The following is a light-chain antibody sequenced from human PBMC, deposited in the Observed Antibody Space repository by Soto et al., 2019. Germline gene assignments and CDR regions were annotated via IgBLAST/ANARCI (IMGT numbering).Light chain of an antibody. Sequence: DIQMTQSPSTLSASVGDRVTITCRASQSISSWLAWYQQKPGKAPKLLIYKAFSLGSGIPSRFSGNGSGTEFTLTISSLQPDDLATYDCQQYYSLYSFGQGTKLEIK. CDR1: QSISSW. V-gene: IGKV1-5*03. J-gene: IGKJ2*01. CDR3: QQYYSLYS. CDR2: KAF.